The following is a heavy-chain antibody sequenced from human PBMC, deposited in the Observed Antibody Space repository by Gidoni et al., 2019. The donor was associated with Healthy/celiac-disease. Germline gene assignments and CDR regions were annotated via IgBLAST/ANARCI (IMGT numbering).Heavy chain of an antibody. J-gene: IGHJ3*02. Sequence: EVQLVESGGGVVQPGGSLRLSCAASGFTFDDYAMHWVRQAPGKGLEWVSLISGDGGSTYYADSVKGRFTISRDNSKNSLYLQMNSLRTEDTALYYCAKDIRVGGYGDAFDIWGQGTMVTVSS. D-gene: IGHD5-18*01. CDR1: GFTFDDYA. CDR3: AKDIRVGGYGDAFDI. V-gene: IGHV3-43*02. CDR2: ISGDGGST.